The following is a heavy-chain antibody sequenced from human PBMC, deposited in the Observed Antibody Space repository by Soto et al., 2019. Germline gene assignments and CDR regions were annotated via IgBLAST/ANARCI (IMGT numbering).Heavy chain of an antibody. D-gene: IGHD2-21*02. CDR1: GGTFSSYA. CDR2: IIPIFGTA. Sequence: QVQLVQSGAEVKKPGSSVKVSCKASGGTFSSYAISWVRQAPGQGLEWMGGIIPIFGTANYAQKFQGRVTITAEKSTSTAYMELSSLRSEDTAVYYCAREGHIVVVTATRGVDAFDIWGQGTMVTVSS. J-gene: IGHJ3*02. CDR3: AREGHIVVVTATRGVDAFDI. V-gene: IGHV1-69*06.